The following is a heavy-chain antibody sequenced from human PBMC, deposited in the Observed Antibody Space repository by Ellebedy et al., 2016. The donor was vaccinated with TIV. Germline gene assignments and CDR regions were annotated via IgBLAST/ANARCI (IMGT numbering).Heavy chain of an antibody. CDR2: ISGGGITI. CDR1: GFTFSGSR. Sequence: GESLKISXEASGFTFSGSRMNWVRQIPGKGLEWVSYISGGGITIYYADSVKGRFTISRDNAKNSLYLQMNSLRDEDTAVYYCARGAAPYFDYWGQGTLVTVSS. D-gene: IGHD2-21*01. J-gene: IGHJ4*02. V-gene: IGHV3-48*02. CDR3: ARGAAPYFDY.